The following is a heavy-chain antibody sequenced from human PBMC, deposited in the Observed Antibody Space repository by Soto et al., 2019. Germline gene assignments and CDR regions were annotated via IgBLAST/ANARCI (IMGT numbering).Heavy chain of an antibody. J-gene: IGHJ4*02. D-gene: IGHD5-12*01. CDR3: ARVRGGYSGYDFGTVDY. V-gene: IGHV1-46*01. CDR2: ISASGGST. Sequence: ASVKVSCKASGYTFTSYYMHWVRQAPGQGLEWMGRISASGGSTSDAQKLQGRVTMTRDTSTSTAYMELRSLRSDDTAVYYCARVRGGYSGYDFGTVDYWGQGTLVTVSS. CDR1: GYTFTSYY.